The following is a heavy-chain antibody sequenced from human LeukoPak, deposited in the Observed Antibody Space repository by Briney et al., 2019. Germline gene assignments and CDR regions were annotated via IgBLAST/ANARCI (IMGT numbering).Heavy chain of an antibody. Sequence: GGSLRLSCAASGFTFSSYAMSWVRQAPGKGLEWVSAISGSGGSTYYAGSVKGRFTISRDNSKNTLYLQMNSLRAEDTAVYYCAKGYHFGESQPNPRDYWGQGTLVTVSS. D-gene: IGHD3-10*01. CDR2: ISGSGGST. V-gene: IGHV3-23*01. CDR1: GFTFSSYA. J-gene: IGHJ4*02. CDR3: AKGYHFGESQPNPRDY.